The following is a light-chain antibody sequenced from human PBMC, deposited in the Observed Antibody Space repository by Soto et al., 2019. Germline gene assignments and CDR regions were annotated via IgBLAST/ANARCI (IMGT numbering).Light chain of an antibody. J-gene: IGKJ2*01. CDR2: AAS. Sequence: IVLTQSPGTLSLSPGERATLSCRASQRVSTRYLAWYQQKPGQPPRLLIYAASSRATGVPDRFTGSGSGTDFSLTISRLEPEDFAVYYCHHYGISPPYTFGQGTKLEIK. CDR3: HHYGISPPYT. CDR1: QRVSTRY. V-gene: IGKV3-20*01.